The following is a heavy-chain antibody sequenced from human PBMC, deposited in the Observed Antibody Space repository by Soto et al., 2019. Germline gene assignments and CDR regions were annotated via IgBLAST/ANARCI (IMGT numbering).Heavy chain of an antibody. CDR1: CFTFSKYG. J-gene: IGHJ6*02. V-gene: IGHV1-18*01. Sequence: GASGKVSSKASCFTFSKYGLSSGRPAPGQGLEWMGWMGTYNGNTDYGQKFQGRVIMTTETPTSTAYMELRSLRSDDTAVYYCARVRAELGYCSGGSCLPYRHGMDVWG. CDR3: ARVRAELGYCSGGSCLPYRHGMDV. CDR2: MGTYNGNT. D-gene: IGHD2-15*01.